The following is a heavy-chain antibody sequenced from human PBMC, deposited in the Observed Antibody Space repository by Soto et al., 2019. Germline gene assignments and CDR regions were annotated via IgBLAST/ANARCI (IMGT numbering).Heavy chain of an antibody. CDR2: IISSSSYI. J-gene: IGHJ4*02. Sequence: PGGSLRLSCAASGFTFSSYSMNWVRQAPGKGLEWVSSIISSSSYIYYADSVKGRFTISRDNAKNSLYLQMNSLRAEDTAVYYCARDVPYPIAVAVNHFDYWGQGTLVTVSS. CDR3: ARDVPYPIAVAVNHFDY. CDR1: GFTFSSYS. V-gene: IGHV3-21*01. D-gene: IGHD6-19*01.